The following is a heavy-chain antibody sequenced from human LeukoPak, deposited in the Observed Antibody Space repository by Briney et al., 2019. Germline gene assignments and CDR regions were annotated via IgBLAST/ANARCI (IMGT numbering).Heavy chain of an antibody. CDR2: IWSDGSYK. V-gene: IGHV3-33*01. CDR1: GFTFSSYG. D-gene: IGHD5-24*01. J-gene: IGHJ4*02. Sequence: GGSLRLSCAASGFTFSSYGFHWVRQAPGKGVEWVAVIWSDGSYKYYADSVKGRFTISRDDSKNTLYLQMNSLRAEDTAVYYCARDFSLQLFDYWGQGTLVTVFS. CDR3: ARDFSLQLFDY.